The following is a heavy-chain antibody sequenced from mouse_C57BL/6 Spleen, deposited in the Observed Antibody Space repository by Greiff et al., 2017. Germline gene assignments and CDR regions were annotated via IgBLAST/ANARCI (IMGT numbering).Heavy chain of an antibody. Sequence: QVTLKVSGPGILQSSPTLSLSCSFSGFSLSTSGMGVSWIRQPPGKGLEWLAHIDWDDDKRHNPSLKSRLTISKDTSRNQVFLKITSVDTAETAAYYCGRREGYGSSYAMDYWGQGTSVTVSS. CDR1: GFSLSTSGMG. CDR2: IDWDDDK. CDR3: GRREGYGSSYAMDY. V-gene: IGHV8-12*01. D-gene: IGHD1-1*01. J-gene: IGHJ4*01.